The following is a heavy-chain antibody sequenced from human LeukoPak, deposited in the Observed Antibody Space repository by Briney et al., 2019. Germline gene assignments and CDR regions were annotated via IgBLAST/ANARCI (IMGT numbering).Heavy chain of an antibody. D-gene: IGHD3-22*01. CDR2: IKQDGSEK. CDR1: GFTFSSYW. V-gene: IGHV3-7*01. J-gene: IGHJ4*02. CDR3: ARDVGYYDSSGLNY. Sequence: PGGSLRLSCAASGFTFSSYWMSWVRQAPGKGLEWVANIKQDGSEKYYVDSVKGRFTISRDNAKNSLYLQMNSLRAEDTAVYYCARDVGYYDSSGLNYWGQGTLVTVSS.